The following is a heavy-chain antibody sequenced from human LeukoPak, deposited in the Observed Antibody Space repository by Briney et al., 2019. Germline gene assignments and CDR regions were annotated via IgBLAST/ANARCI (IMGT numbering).Heavy chain of an antibody. D-gene: IGHD2-2*01. CDR2: IYYSGST. J-gene: IGHJ4*02. Sequence: SETLSLTCTVSGGSISSSSYYWGWIRQPPGKGLEWIGSIYYSGSTYYNPSLKSRVTISVDTSKNQFSLKLISVTAADTAVYYCARGTPALDYWGQGTLVTVSS. V-gene: IGHV4-39*07. CDR1: GGSISSSSYY. CDR3: ARGTPALDY.